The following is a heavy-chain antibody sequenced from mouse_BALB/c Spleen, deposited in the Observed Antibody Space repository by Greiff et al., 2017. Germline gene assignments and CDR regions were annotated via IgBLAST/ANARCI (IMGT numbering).Heavy chain of an antibody. J-gene: IGHJ2*01. D-gene: IGHD2-10*01. Sequence: EVHLVESGPGLVKPSQSLSLTCTVTGYSITSDYAWNWIRQFPGNKLEWMGYISYSGSTSYNPSLKSRISITRDTSKNQFFLQLNSVTTEDTATYYCARVPFYGNYVYFDYWGQGTTLTVSS. CDR1: GYSITSDYA. V-gene: IGHV3-2*02. CDR3: ARVPFYGNYVYFDY. CDR2: ISYSGST.